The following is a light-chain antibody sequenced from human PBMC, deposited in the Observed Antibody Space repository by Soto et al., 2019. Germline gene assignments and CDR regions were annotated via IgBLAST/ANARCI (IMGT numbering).Light chain of an antibody. CDR3: QQSYGTLLFT. J-gene: IGKJ3*01. V-gene: IGKV1-39*01. CDR1: QNIRYY. CDR2: AAS. Sequence: DIQMTRSPSSLSASVGDRVTITCRASQNIRYYLNWYQQKPGKAPKLLIYAASSLQSGVPSRFSGSGSGTDFTLTISSLQPEDFATYYCQQSYGTLLFTFGPGTKVDIK.